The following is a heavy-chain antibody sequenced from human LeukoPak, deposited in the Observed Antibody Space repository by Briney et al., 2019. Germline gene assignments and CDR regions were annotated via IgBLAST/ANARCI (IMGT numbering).Heavy chain of an antibody. J-gene: IGHJ4*02. Sequence: PSETLSLTCAVSGGSFSNYYWSWIRQPPGKGLEWIGEISHRGSTNYNPSLKSRVSISVDTSKNQFSLRLTSVTAADTAVYYCARQTGSGLFILPGGQGTLVTVPS. CDR2: ISHRGST. CDR1: GGSFSNYY. D-gene: IGHD3/OR15-3a*01. V-gene: IGHV4-34*01. CDR3: ARQTGSGLFILP.